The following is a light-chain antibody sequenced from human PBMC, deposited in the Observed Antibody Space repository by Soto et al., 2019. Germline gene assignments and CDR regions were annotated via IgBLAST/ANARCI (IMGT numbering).Light chain of an antibody. Sequence: EIVLTQSPGTLSLSPGERATLSCRASQSVSSSYLAWYRQKPGQAPRLLIYGASSRATGIPDRVSGSGSGTDFTLTISRLEPEDFAVYYCQQYGSSQWTFGQGTKVDIK. CDR3: QQYGSSQWT. CDR2: GAS. V-gene: IGKV3-20*01. CDR1: QSVSSSY. J-gene: IGKJ1*01.